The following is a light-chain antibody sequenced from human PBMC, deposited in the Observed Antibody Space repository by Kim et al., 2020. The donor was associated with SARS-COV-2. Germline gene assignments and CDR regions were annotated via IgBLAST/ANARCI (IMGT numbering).Light chain of an antibody. Sequence: SASVGDRVSITWRESQFINNWLAWYQQKPGRAPKLLIHSASTLLDGVPSRFTGSGSGTQFTLTISRLEPEDFATYYCQQAYNFPLTFGGGTKLEI. CDR3: QQAYNFPLT. CDR1: QFINNW. J-gene: IGKJ4*01. V-gene: IGKV1-12*01. CDR2: SAS.